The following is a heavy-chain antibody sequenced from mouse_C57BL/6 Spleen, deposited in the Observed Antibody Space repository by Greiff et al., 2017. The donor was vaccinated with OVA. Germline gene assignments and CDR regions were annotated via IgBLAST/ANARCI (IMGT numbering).Heavy chain of an antibody. Sequence: QVQLQQSGPELVKPGASVQISCKASGYAFCSSWMNWVKQRPGKGLAWIGRIYPGDGDTNYNGKFKGKAPLTADKSSSTAYRQLSSLTSEDSAVYFCAREGLITTGRDYVDYWGQGTTLTVSS. CDR1: GYAFCSSW. CDR2: IYPGDGDT. V-gene: IGHV1-82*01. J-gene: IGHJ2*01. D-gene: IGHD1-1*01. CDR3: AREGLITTGRDYVDY.